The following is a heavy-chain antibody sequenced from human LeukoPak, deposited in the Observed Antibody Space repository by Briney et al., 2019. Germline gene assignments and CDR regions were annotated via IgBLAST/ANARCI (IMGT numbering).Heavy chain of an antibody. D-gene: IGHD3-10*01. Sequence: GGSLRLSCAASGFAFSNYAMSWVRQAPGKGLEWVSGISGSGGTTYYADSVKGRFTISRGNSNNTLYLQMNSLRAEDTAIYYCAKDSSVVRGEYDYFDYWGQGTLVTVSS. CDR1: GFAFSNYA. CDR3: AKDSSVVRGEYDYFDY. CDR2: ISGSGGTT. V-gene: IGHV3-23*01. J-gene: IGHJ4*02.